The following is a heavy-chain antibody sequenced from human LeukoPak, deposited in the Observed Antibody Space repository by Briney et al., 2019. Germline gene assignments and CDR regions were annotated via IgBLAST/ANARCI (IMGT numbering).Heavy chain of an antibody. D-gene: IGHD3-9*01. CDR3: ASRAAPFDHFDY. CDR1: GFTFSSYG. Sequence: PGGSLRLSCAASGFTFSSYGMHWVRQAPGKGLEWVAFIRYDGSNKYYADSVKGRFTISRDNSKNTLYLQMNSLRAEDTAVYYCASRAAPFDHFDYWGQGTLVTVSS. V-gene: IGHV3-30*02. J-gene: IGHJ4*02. CDR2: IRYDGSNK.